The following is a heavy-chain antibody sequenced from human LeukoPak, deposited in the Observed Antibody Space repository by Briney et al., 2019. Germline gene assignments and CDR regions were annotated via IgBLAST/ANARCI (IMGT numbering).Heavy chain of an antibody. CDR2: IYYSGST. J-gene: IGHJ4*01. CDR1: RGSISSSSYY. Sequence: SETLSLTRTVSRGSISSSSYYGGWIRQPPGKGLEWIGSIYYSGSTYYNTSLKSRVTISVDTSKNQFSLKMSSVTAADTAGYYCAGKTIDYCIDYWGEGTLVTASS. CDR3: AGKTIDYCIDY. V-gene: IGHV4-39*01. D-gene: IGHD4-11*01.